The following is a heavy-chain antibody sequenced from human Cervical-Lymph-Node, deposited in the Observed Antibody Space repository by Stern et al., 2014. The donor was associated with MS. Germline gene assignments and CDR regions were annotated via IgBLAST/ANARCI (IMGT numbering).Heavy chain of an antibody. CDR2: ISAYEANT. CDR3: ARGLLGIENAFDI. Sequence: QVQLVQSGAEVKKPGASVKVSCKASGYTFTSYGISWVRQAPGQGLEWKGRISAYEANTNQEQKLQVIVTMTTDTSTSTAYMELRSLRSDDTAVYYCARGLLGIENAFDIWGQGTMVTVSS. CDR1: GYTFTSYG. D-gene: IGHD2-15*01. J-gene: IGHJ3*02. V-gene: IGHV1-18*01.